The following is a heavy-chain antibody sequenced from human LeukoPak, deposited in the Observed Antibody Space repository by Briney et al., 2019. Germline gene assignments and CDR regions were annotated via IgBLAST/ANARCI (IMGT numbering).Heavy chain of an antibody. V-gene: IGHV3-30*04. D-gene: IGHD4-17*01. CDR1: GFTFSRYA. CDR2: ISYDGSNK. CDR3: AKEIWPTVTIPGRTYFDS. J-gene: IGHJ4*02. Sequence: GRSLRVSCVASGFTFSRYAMHGLGQAPGRGRDGVALISYDGSNKYYADSVKGRFTISRDNSKYPLYLQMNSLRAEDTALYYCAKEIWPTVTIPGRTYFDSWGQGALVTVSS.